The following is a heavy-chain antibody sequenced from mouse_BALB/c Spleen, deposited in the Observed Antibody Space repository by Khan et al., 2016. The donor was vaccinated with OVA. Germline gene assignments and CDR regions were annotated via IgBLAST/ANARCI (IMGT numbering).Heavy chain of an antibody. CDR2: INSDGYYT. CDR1: GFTFSTYG. CDR3: ASHLTGSFAY. J-gene: IGHJ3*01. V-gene: IGHV5-6*01. Sequence: EVELVEPGGDLMKPGGSLKLSCAASGFTFSTYGMSWVRQTPDKRLEWVATINSDGYYTYYPDSVQGRFTISRNNAKNTLYLQMSSLKSEDTAMYYCASHLTGSFAYWGKGTLVTVSA. D-gene: IGHD4-1*01.